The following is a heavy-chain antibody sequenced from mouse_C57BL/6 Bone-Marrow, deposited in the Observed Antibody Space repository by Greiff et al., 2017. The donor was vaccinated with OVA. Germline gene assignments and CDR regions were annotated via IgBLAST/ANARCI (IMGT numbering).Heavy chain of an antibody. CDR1: GYTFTDYY. Sequence: VQLQQSGPELVKPGASVKISCKASGYTFTDYYMNWVKQSHGRSLEWIGDINPNNGGTSYTQKFKGKATLTVDKSSSTDYMELRSLTSEDSAVYYCARGLPGSAYWGQGTLVTVSA. D-gene: IGHD6-1*01. CDR3: ARGLPGSAY. V-gene: IGHV1-26*01. CDR2: INPNNGGT. J-gene: IGHJ3*01.